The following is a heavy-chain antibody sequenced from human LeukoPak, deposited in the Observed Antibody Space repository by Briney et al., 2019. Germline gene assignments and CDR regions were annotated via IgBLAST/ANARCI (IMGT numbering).Heavy chain of an antibody. Sequence: GGSLRLPCAASGFTFSNAWMSWVRQAPGKGLEWVGRIKSKTDGGTTDYAAPVKGRFTISRDDSKNTLYLQMNSLKTEDTAVYYCTTRGGYFISADYWGQGTLVTVSS. V-gene: IGHV3-15*01. CDR2: IKSKTDGGTT. CDR1: GFTFSNAW. D-gene: IGHD3-22*01. J-gene: IGHJ4*02. CDR3: TTRGGYFISADY.